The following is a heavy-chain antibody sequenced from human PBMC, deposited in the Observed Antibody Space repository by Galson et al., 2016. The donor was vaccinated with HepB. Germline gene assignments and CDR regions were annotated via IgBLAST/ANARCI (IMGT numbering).Heavy chain of an antibody. J-gene: IGHJ6*02. CDR3: ATTHITIRPGYNGMDV. V-gene: IGHV4-59*02. CDR1: GGSVTSYY. Sequence: SETLSLTCTVSGGSVTSYYWSWIRQPPGKGLEWIGFIHYSGHTNNNPSLKSRVTLSVDMSKNQLSLRLSAVTAADPAVYYCATTHITIRPGYNGMDVWGQGTTVTVSS. D-gene: IGHD3-3*01. CDR2: IHYSGHT.